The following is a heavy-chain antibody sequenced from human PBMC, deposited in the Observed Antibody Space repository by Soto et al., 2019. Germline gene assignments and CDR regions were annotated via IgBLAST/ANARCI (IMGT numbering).Heavy chain of an antibody. Sequence: GESLKISCTGSGYIFTSYWISWVRQMPGKCLEWMGRIDPSDSYTNYSPSFQGHVTISADKSISTAYLQWSSLKASETAMYYCARHPRGYVTGGPYYYYGMDVWGQGTTVTVYS. CDR3: ARHPRGYVTGGPYYYYGMDV. V-gene: IGHV5-10-1*01. CDR1: GYIFTSYW. D-gene: IGHD1-1*01. CDR2: IDPSDSYT. J-gene: IGHJ6*02.